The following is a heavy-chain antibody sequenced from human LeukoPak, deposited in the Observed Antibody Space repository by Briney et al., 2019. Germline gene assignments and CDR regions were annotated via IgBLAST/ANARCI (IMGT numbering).Heavy chain of an antibody. CDR3: AKVPLWFGESYTFDY. CDR1: GFTFSSYG. J-gene: IGHJ4*02. D-gene: IGHD3-10*01. CDR2: IWYDGSNK. V-gene: IGHV3-33*06. Sequence: GRSLRVSCAASGFTFSSYGMHWVRQAPGKGLEWVAVIWYDGSNKYYADSVKGRFTISRDNSKNTLYLQMNSLRAEDTAVYYCAKVPLWFGESYTFDYWGQGTLVTVSS.